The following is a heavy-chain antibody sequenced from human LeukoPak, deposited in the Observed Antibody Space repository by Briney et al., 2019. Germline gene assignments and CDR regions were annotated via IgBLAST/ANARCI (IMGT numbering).Heavy chain of an antibody. CDR1: GYTFTSYD. D-gene: IGHD6-19*01. CDR2: MNPNSGNT. CDR3: ARADDSSGWYSYYYYYMDV. Sequence: ASVKVSCKASGYTFTSYDINWVRRATGQGLEWMGWMNPNSGNTGYAQKFQGRVTITRNTSISTAYMELSSLRSEDTAVYYCARADDSSGWYSYYYYYMDVWGKGTTVTVSS. J-gene: IGHJ6*03. V-gene: IGHV1-8*03.